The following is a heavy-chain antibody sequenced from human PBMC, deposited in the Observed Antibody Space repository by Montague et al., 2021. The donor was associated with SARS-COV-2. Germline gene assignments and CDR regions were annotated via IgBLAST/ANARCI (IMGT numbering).Heavy chain of an antibody. CDR3: ARSPGDSNGYYESFFDY. Sequence: PALVKPTQTLTLTCTFSGFSLSTSGMCVSWIRQPPGKALEWLALIDWDDDKYYSTSLKTRLTISKDTSKNQVVLTMTNMDHVDTAPYYCARSPGDSNGYYESFFDYWGQGTLVTVSS. CDR1: GFSLSTSGMC. J-gene: IGHJ4*02. V-gene: IGHV2-70*01. D-gene: IGHD3-22*01. CDR2: IDWDDDK.